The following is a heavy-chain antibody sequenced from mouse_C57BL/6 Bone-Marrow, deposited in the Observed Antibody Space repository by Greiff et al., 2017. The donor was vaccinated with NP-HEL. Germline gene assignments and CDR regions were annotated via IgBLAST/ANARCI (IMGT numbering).Heavy chain of an antibody. D-gene: IGHD2-1*01. CDR2: INPSNGGT. V-gene: IGHV1-53*01. CDR1: GYTFTSYW. Sequence: VKLQESGTELVKPGASVKLSCKASGYTFTSYWMHWVKQRPGQGLEWIGNINPSNGGTNYIEKFKSKATLTVDKSSSTAYMQLSSLTSEDSAVYYCAREGVYYGFAYWGQGTLVTVSA. CDR3: AREGVYYGFAY. J-gene: IGHJ3*01.